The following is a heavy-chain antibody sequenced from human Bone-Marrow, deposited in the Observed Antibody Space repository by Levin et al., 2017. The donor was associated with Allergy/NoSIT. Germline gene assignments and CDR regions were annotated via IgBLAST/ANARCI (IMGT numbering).Heavy chain of an antibody. CDR2: IYHSGST. V-gene: IGHV4-38-2*01. Sequence: NPSETLSLTCAVSGSSISSDYYWGWIRQPPGEGLEWIGNIYHSGSTYYNPSLKSRVTISVDTSKNQFSLKVTSVTAADTAVYYCARTLGYCSGDSCYFYFDYWGRGTLVTVSS. D-gene: IGHD2-15*01. CDR1: GSSISSDYY. CDR3: ARTLGYCSGDSCYFYFDY. J-gene: IGHJ4*02.